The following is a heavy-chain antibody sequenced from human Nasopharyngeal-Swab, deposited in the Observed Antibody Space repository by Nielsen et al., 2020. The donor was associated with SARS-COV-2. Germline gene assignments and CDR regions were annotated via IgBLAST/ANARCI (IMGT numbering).Heavy chain of an antibody. CDR3: ARGYSGYDLYYYYYMDV. CDR2: INPNSGGT. CDR1: GYTFTTSS. J-gene: IGHJ6*03. D-gene: IGHD5-12*01. Sequence: ASVKVSCKTSGYTFTTSSIHWVRQAPGQRLEWMGRINPNSGGTNYAQKFQGRVTMTRDTSISTAYMELSRLRSDDTAVYYCARGYSGYDLYYYYYMDVWGKGTTVTVSS. V-gene: IGHV1-2*06.